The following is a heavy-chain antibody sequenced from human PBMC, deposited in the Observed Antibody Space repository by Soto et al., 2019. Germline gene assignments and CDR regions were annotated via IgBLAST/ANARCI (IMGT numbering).Heavy chain of an antibody. CDR1: GGTFSSYR. CDR2: IVPIYRTA. V-gene: IGHV1-69*01. D-gene: IGHD6-13*01. Sequence: QVQLVQSGAEMRRPGSSVKVSCKASGGTFSSYRINWVRQAPGQGLEWVGGIVPIYRTADYAQKFQGRVTITADESARTAYMELRGLKSQDTAVYYCARESGATLNSSWGQGTLVTVSS. CDR3: ARESGATLNSS. J-gene: IGHJ4*02.